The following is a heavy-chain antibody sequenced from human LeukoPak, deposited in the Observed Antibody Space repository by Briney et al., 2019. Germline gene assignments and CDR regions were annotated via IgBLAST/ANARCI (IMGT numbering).Heavy chain of an antibody. CDR1: GFTFSSYS. D-gene: IGHD5-18*01. V-gene: IGHV3-21*01. CDR2: ISSSSSYI. Sequence: GGSLRLSCAASGFTFSSYSMNWVRQAPGKGLEWVSSISSSSSYIYCADSVKGRFTISRDNAKNSLYLQMNSLRAEDTAVYYCARDPTAMADLDYWGQGTLVTVSS. J-gene: IGHJ4*02. CDR3: ARDPTAMADLDY.